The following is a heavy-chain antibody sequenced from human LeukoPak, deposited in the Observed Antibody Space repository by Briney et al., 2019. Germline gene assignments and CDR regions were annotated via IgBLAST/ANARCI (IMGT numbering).Heavy chain of an antibody. V-gene: IGHV3-21*01. CDR1: GFTFSSYS. CDR2: ISSSSSYI. Sequence: GGSLRLSCAASGFTFSSYSMNWVRQAPGKGLEWVSSISSSSSYIYYADSVKGRFTISRDNAKNSLYLQMNSLRAEDTAVYYCARDLAVADPGDFDHWGQGTLVTVSS. J-gene: IGHJ4*02. CDR3: ARDLAVADPGDFDH. D-gene: IGHD6-19*01.